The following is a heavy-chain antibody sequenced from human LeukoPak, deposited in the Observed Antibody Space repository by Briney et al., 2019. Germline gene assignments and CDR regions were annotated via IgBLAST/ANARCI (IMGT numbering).Heavy chain of an antibody. J-gene: IGHJ6*03. CDR3: ARHGSITMVRGRLRYYYMDV. CDR2: IYYSGST. Sequence: PETLSLTCTVSGGSISSSSYYWGWIRQPPGKGLEWIGSIYYSGSTYYNPSLKSRVTISVDTSKNQFSLKLSSVTAEDTAVYYCARHGSITMVRGRLRYYYMDVWGKGTTVTISS. CDR1: GGSISSSSYY. D-gene: IGHD3-10*01. V-gene: IGHV4-39*07.